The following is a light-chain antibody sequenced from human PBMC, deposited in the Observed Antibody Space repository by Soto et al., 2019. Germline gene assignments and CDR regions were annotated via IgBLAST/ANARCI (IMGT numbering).Light chain of an antibody. CDR1: SSDVGAYNY. CDR2: DVT. Sequence: QSVLTQPASVSGSPGQSITISCTGTSSDVGAYNYVSWYQQYPGKAPKLMIYDVTSRPSGVSNRFSGSKSGNAASLTISWLQAEDEADYYCCSYTSSSSLVFGTGTKVTVL. J-gene: IGLJ1*01. V-gene: IGLV2-14*03. CDR3: CSYTSSSSLV.